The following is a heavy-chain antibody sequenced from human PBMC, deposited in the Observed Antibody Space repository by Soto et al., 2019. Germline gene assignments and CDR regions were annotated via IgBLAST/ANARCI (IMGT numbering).Heavy chain of an antibody. J-gene: IGHJ3*02. CDR2: IYYSGST. D-gene: IGHD1-26*01. Sequence: PSETLSLTCTVSGGSIGSGGYYWSWIRQHPGKGLERIGYIYYSGSTYYNPSLKSRVTISVDTSKNQFSLKLSSVTAADTAVYYCARGVGATRVFDIWGQGTMVTVSS. CDR3: ARGVGATRVFDI. V-gene: IGHV4-31*03. CDR1: GGSIGSGGYY.